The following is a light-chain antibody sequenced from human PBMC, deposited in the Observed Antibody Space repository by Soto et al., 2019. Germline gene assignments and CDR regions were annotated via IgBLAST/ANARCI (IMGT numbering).Light chain of an antibody. V-gene: IGKV3-15*01. J-gene: IGKJ1*01. CDR1: QSVSSN. CDR3: QQYNNWPWT. CDR2: GSS. Sequence: EILITQSPATLSVTPRERSTLSCRASQSVSSNLAWYQQKPGQPPRLLIYGSSTRATGIPARFSGSGSGTEFTLTISSLQSEDFAVYYCQQYNNWPWTFGQGTKVEIK.